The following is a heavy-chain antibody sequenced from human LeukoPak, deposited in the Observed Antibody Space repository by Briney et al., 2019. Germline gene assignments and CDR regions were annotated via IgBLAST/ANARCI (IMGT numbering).Heavy chain of an antibody. CDR3: ARDLTYYDSSGYFGY. V-gene: IGHV3-53*01. CDR2: IYSGGST. D-gene: IGHD3-22*01. Sequence: PGGSLRLSCAASGFTVSSNYMSWVRQAPGKGLERVSVIYSGGSTYYADSVKGRFTISRDNSKSTLYLQMNSLRAEDTAVYYCARDLTYYDSSGYFGYWGQGTLVTVSS. CDR1: GFTVSSNY. J-gene: IGHJ4*02.